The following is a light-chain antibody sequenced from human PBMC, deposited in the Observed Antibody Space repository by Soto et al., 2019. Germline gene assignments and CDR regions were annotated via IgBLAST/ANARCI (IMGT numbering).Light chain of an antibody. CDR3: SSYASGNTRV. CDR2: EVS. Sequence: QSALTQPASVSGCPGQSITISCTGTTSDIGGYNYVSWYQQHPGKAPKVIIYEVSLRPSGVSNRLSGSKSGNTASLTISGLQAEDEADYYCSSYASGNTRVFGGGTKLTVL. CDR1: TSDIGGYNY. J-gene: IGLJ2*01. V-gene: IGLV2-14*03.